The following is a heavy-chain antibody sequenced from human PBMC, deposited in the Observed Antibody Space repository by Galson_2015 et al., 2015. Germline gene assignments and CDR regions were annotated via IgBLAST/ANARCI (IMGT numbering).Heavy chain of an antibody. CDR2: IYYSGST. Sequence: SEPLSLTCTVSGGSISSYYWSWIRQPPGKGLEWIGFIYYSGSTNYNPSLKSRVTMSVDTSKNQFSLKLSSVTAADTAVYYCARDTRGMTDYWGQGTLVTVSS. CDR1: GGSISSYY. CDR3: ARDTRGMTDY. V-gene: IGHV4-59*12. J-gene: IGHJ4*02. D-gene: IGHD1-14*01.